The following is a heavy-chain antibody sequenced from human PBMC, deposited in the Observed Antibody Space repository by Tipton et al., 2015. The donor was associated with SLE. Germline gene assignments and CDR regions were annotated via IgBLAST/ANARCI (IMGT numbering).Heavy chain of an antibody. CDR2: VYYTGRT. CDR3: ARESVAVADKGHFDY. J-gene: IGHJ4*02. CDR1: EGSISGHY. Sequence: GLVKPSETLSLICTVSEGSISGHYWSWLRQTPGKRLEWIGFVYYTGRTYYNLSLRSRVTISIDTSKKQFSLRLSSVTAADTAVYYCARESVAVADKGHFDYWGQGTLVVVSS. D-gene: IGHD6-19*01. V-gene: IGHV4-59*11.